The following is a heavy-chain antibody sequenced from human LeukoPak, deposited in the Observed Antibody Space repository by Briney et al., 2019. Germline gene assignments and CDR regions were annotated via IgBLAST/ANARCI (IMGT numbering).Heavy chain of an antibody. CDR3: ARAKPADFDL. CDR1: GFTFNTYW. CDR2: VKEDGRET. Sequence: PGGSLRLSCVGSGFTFNTYWIHWVRQAPGKGLVWVSRVKEDGRETNYADSVKGRFTVSRDNAKNTVYLQMNNLRAEDTAVYHCARAKPADFDLWGRGTLVTVTS. V-gene: IGHV3-74*01. J-gene: IGHJ2*01.